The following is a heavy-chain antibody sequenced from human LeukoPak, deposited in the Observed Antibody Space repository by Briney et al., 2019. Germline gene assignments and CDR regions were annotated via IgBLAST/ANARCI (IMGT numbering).Heavy chain of an antibody. CDR2: ISSSSYI. J-gene: IGHJ4*02. CDR1: GFTFSSYS. V-gene: IGHV3-21*01. D-gene: IGHD6-19*01. Sequence: GGSLRLSCAASGFTFSSYSMNWVRQAPGKGLEWVSSISSSSYIYYADSVKGRFTISRDNAKNSLYLQMNSLRAEDTAVYYCARDPSSGWFDYWGQGTLVTVSP. CDR3: ARDPSSGWFDY.